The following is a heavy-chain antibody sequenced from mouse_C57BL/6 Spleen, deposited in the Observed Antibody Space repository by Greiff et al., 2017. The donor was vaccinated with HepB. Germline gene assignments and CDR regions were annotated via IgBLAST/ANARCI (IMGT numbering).Heavy chain of an antibody. J-gene: IGHJ4*01. CDR2: ISNGGGST. Sequence: EVMLVESGGGLVQPGGSLKLSCAASGFTFSDYYMYWVRQTPEKRLEWVAYISNGGGSTYYPDTVKGRFTISRDNAKNTPYLQMSRLKSEDTAMYYCARRGSYYALDYWGQGTSVTVSS. CDR1: GFTFSDYY. CDR3: ARRGSYYALDY. V-gene: IGHV5-12*01.